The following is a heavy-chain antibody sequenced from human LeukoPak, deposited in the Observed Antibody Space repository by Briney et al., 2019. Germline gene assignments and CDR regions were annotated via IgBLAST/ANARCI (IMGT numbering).Heavy chain of an antibody. CDR1: GFTVSSNY. Sequence: PGGSLRLSCAASGFTVSSNYMSWVRQAPGKGLEWVANIKQDGSEKYYVDSVKGRFTISRDNAKNSLYLQMNSLRAEDTAVYYCARDNSGSNLYYYYYYMDVWDKGTTVTVSS. J-gene: IGHJ6*03. D-gene: IGHD3-10*01. V-gene: IGHV3-7*01. CDR3: ARDNSGSNLYYYYYYMDV. CDR2: IKQDGSEK.